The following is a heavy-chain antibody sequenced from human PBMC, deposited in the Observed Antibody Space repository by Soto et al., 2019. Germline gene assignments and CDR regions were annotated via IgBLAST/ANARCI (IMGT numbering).Heavy chain of an antibody. CDR2: IYYSGNT. Sequence: SETLSLTCTVSGGSIRSGGYYWSWVRQNPRRGLEWIGNIYYSGNTYYNPSLKSRLTISVDTSKNQFSLNLSSVTAADTAVYYCARDRLMATAGTARHYFGLDVWGQGTTVTVSS. CDR1: GGSIRSGGYY. J-gene: IGHJ6*02. CDR3: ARDRLMATAGTARHYFGLDV. V-gene: IGHV4-31*03. D-gene: IGHD5-18*01.